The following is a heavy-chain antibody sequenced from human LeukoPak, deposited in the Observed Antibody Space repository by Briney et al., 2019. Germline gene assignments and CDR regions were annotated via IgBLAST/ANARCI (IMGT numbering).Heavy chain of an antibody. D-gene: IGHD4-17*01. Sequence: GGSLRLSCAASGFTFSNYAMSWVRQAPGKGLEWVSAVTGSGGNTYYADSVKGRFTISRDNSKNTLYLQMNSLRAEDTAVYYCAKDTYGDNWGQGTLVTVSS. CDR1: GFTFSNYA. CDR3: AKDTYGDN. CDR2: VTGSGGNT. V-gene: IGHV3-23*01. J-gene: IGHJ4*02.